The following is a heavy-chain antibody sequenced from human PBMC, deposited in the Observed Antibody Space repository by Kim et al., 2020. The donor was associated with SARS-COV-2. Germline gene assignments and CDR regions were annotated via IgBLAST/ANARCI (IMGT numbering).Heavy chain of an antibody. CDR3: TKRDSGNSLNPDNL. D-gene: IGHD3-9*01. J-gene: IGHJ5*02. V-gene: IGHV3-23*01. Sequence: GGSLRLSCAASGVTLGNYAMSWVRQAPGKGPEWVSAISTDGYDKFYADSVKGRFTISRDNSKNTLSVQMNSLRAEDTAIYYCTKRDSGNSLNPDNLWGQG. CDR1: GVTLGNYA. CDR2: ISTDGYDK.